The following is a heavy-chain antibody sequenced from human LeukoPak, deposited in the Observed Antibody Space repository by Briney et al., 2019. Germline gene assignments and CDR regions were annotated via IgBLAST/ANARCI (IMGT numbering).Heavy chain of an antibody. Sequence: GGSLRLSCAASGFTFSSYAFHWVRQAPGRGLEWVAVISYDGGITYYADSVKGRFTISRDSSKNTLYLQLSSLRADDTAVYYCARDSTYYYDSGSSGPHYFDYWGQGTLVTVSS. CDR1: GFTFSSYA. J-gene: IGHJ4*02. CDR3: ARDSTYYYDSGSSGPHYFDY. CDR2: ISYDGGIT. D-gene: IGHD3-10*01. V-gene: IGHV3-30*15.